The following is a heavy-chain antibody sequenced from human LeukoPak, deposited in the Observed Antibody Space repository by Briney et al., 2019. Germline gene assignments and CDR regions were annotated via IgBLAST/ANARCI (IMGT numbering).Heavy chain of an antibody. V-gene: IGHV4-4*02. CDR2: IYHSGST. CDR1: GGSISSSNW. CDR3: AKVAYDILTGFDS. Sequence: SGTLSLTCAVSGGSISSSNWWSWVRQSPGKGLEWIGEIYHSGSTNYNPSLKSRVTMSVDKSKNQFSLKLSSVTAADTALYYCAKVAYDILTGFDSWGQGTLVTVSS. D-gene: IGHD3-9*01. J-gene: IGHJ4*02.